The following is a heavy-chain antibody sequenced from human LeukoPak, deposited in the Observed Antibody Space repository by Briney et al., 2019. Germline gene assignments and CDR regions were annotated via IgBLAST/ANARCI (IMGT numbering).Heavy chain of an antibody. CDR2: IRYDGSDK. CDR3: ARQYSSEFDY. Sequence: GGSLRLSCAASGFTFSRLGMHWVRQAPGKGREWVALIRYDGSDKYYADSVRGRFTISRDNSKNTFYLHVDSLRTDDTAVYYCARQYSSEFDYWGQGTLVTVSS. CDR1: GFTFSRLG. V-gene: IGHV3-30*02. D-gene: IGHD6-19*01. J-gene: IGHJ4*02.